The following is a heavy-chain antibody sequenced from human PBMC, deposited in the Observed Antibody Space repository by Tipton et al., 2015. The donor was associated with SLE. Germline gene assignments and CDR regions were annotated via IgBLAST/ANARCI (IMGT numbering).Heavy chain of an antibody. CDR1: GFTFSTYW. V-gene: IGHV3-7*01. Sequence: SLRLSCAASGFTFSTYWTSWVRQAPGKGLEWVANINQDESAKYYVDSVKGRFTISRDNAENSLYLQMNSLRGEDTAVYHCAREVPGGANYFDYWGQGALVTVSS. D-gene: IGHD3-10*01. J-gene: IGHJ4*02. CDR2: INQDESAK. CDR3: AREVPGGANYFDY.